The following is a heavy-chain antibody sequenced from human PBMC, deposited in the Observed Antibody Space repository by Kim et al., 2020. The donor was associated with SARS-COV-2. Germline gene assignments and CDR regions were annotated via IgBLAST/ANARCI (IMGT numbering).Heavy chain of an antibody. CDR2: ISYDGSNK. CDR1: GFTFSSYG. D-gene: IGHD2-21*02. V-gene: IGHV3-30*18. J-gene: IGHJ6*02. Sequence: GGSLRLSCAASGFTFSSYGMHWVRQAPGKGLEWVAVISYDGSNKYYADSVKGRFTISRDNSKNTLYLQMNSLRAEDTAVYYCAKDGCGGDCSTADYYYYYGMDVWGQGTTVTVSS. CDR3: AKDGCGGDCSTADYYYYYGMDV.